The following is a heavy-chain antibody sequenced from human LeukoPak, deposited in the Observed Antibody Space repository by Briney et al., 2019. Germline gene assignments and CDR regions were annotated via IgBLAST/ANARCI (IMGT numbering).Heavy chain of an antibody. Sequence: GSSVKVSCKASGGTFSSYAISWVRQAPGQGLEWMGWMNPNSGNTGYAQKFQGRVTMTRNTSISTAYMELSSLRSEDTAVYYCARGRQQWLVPYPFDYWGQGTLVTVSS. V-gene: IGHV1-8*02. J-gene: IGHJ4*02. CDR2: MNPNSGNT. CDR3: ARGRQQWLVPYPFDY. CDR1: GGTFSSYA. D-gene: IGHD6-19*01.